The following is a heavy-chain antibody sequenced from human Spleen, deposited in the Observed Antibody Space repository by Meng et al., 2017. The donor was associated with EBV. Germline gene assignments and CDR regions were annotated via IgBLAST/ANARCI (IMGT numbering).Heavy chain of an antibody. V-gene: IGHV1-46*01. CDR3: STSQFDY. D-gene: IGHD2/OR15-2a*01. CDR1: GYTFTSYY. CDR2: INPSDGST. J-gene: IGHJ4*02. Sequence: QARLWQSGADVKKPGASVKVSCKASGYTFTSYYVHWVRQAPGQGLEWVGIINPSDGSTSYAQKFQGRVTMTRDTSTSTVYMELSSLRSEDTAIYYCSTSQFDYWGQGTLVTVSS.